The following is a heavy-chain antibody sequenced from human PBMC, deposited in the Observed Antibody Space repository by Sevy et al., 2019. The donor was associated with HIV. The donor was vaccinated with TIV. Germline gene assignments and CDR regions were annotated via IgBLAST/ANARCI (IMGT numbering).Heavy chain of an antibody. CDR2: ISYDGSNY. J-gene: IGHJ4*02. D-gene: IGHD3-10*01. CDR3: XXXXXXXXXXXXXXXXXXGESMDY. Sequence: GGSLRLSCSASGFTFGHYALHWVRQAPGKGLEWVSIISYDGSNYYLADSVKGRFTISRDNSRNTLFLQMDNLRVDDXXXXXXXXXXXXXXXXXXXXXXXXGESMDYWGQGTLVTVSS. CDR1: GFTFGHYA. V-gene: IGHV3-30*04.